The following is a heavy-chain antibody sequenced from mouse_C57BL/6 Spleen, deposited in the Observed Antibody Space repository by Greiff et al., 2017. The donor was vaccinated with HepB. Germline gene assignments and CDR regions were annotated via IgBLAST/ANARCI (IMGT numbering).Heavy chain of an antibody. D-gene: IGHD2-4*01. CDR1: GFTFSSYA. V-gene: IGHV5-4*01. CDR2: ISDGGSYT. CDR3: ARARLRRDAMDY. Sequence: EVQLVESGGGLVKPGGSLKLSCAASGFTFSSYAMSWVRQTPEKRLEWVATISDGGSYTYYPDNVKGRFTISRDNAKNNLYLQMSHLKSEDTAMYYCARARLRRDAMDYWGQGTSVTVSS. J-gene: IGHJ4*01.